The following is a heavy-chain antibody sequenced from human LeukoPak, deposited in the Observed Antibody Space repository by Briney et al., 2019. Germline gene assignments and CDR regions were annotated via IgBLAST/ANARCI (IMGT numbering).Heavy chain of an antibody. Sequence: PGGSLRLSCAASGFTFSSYSMNWVRQAPGKGLEWVGFIRSKAYGGTTEYAASVKGRFTISRDDSKSIAYLQMNSLKTEDTAVYYCTRDHYSGSYYGGPTPYPQFDYWGQGTLVTVSS. CDR1: GFTFSSYS. D-gene: IGHD1-26*01. J-gene: IGHJ4*02. CDR3: TRDHYSGSYYGGPTPYPQFDY. CDR2: IRSKAYGGTT. V-gene: IGHV3-49*04.